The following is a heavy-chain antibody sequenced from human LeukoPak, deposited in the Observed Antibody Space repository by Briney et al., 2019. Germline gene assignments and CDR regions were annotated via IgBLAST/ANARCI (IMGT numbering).Heavy chain of an antibody. Sequence: GGSLRLSCAASGFTFSSYAMSWVRQAPGKGLEWVSYISSSGSTIYYADSVKGRFTISRDNAKNSLYLQMNSLRAEDTAVYYCARDSIAISSDFDYWGQGTLVTVSS. CDR3: ARDSIAISSDFDY. J-gene: IGHJ4*02. D-gene: IGHD3-9*01. CDR2: ISSSGSTI. V-gene: IGHV3-48*03. CDR1: GFTFSSYA.